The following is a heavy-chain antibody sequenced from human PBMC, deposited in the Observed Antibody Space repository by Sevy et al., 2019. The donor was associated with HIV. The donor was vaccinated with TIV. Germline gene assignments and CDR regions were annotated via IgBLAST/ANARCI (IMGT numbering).Heavy chain of an antibody. CDR1: GFTFSSYA. CDR3: AKLSGIGWLGYYYYYMDV. CDR2: ISGSGGST. D-gene: IGHD6-19*01. Sequence: GGSLRLSCAASGFTFSSYAMSWVRQAPGKGLEWVSAISGSGGSTYYADSVKGRFTISRDNSKNTLYLQMNNLRAEDTAVYYCAKLSGIGWLGYYYYYMDVWGKGTTVTVSS. J-gene: IGHJ6*03. V-gene: IGHV3-23*01.